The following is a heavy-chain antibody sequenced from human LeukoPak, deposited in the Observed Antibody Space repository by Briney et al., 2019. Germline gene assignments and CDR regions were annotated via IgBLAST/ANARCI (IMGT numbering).Heavy chain of an antibody. J-gene: IGHJ4*02. CDR2: ISSNGGST. Sequence: PGGSLRLSCAASGFTFSSYAMHWVRQAPGKGLEYVSAISSNGGSTYYANSVKGRLTISRDNSKNTLYLQMGSLRAEDMAVYYCARGPCGGDCYIFDYWGQGTLVTVSS. CDR1: GFTFSSYA. D-gene: IGHD2-21*02. V-gene: IGHV3-64*01. CDR3: ARGPCGGDCYIFDY.